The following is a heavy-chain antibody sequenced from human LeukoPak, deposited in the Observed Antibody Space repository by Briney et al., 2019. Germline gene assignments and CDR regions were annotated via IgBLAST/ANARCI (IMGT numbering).Heavy chain of an antibody. J-gene: IGHJ4*02. CDR1: GDTFSSYA. D-gene: IGHD6-19*01. V-gene: IGHV1-69*13. CDR2: IIPIFGTA. Sequence: ASVTVSCTASGDTFSSYAISWVRQAPGQGLEWMGGIIPIFGTANYAQKFQGRVTITADESTSTAYMELSSLRSEDTAVYYCARVTVELAVAGTWGFFDYWGQGTLVTVSS. CDR3: ARVTVELAVAGTWGFFDY.